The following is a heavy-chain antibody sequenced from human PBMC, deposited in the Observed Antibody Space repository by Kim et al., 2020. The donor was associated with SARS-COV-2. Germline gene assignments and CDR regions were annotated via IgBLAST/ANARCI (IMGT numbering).Heavy chain of an antibody. CDR2: ISSTGSYI. J-gene: IGHJ4*02. V-gene: IGHV3-21*01. D-gene: IGHD4-17*01. Sequence: GGSLRFSCAASGFTFINYSMNWVRQAPGKGLEWVSSISSTGSYIYYADSVKGRFTMSRDNAKNSLYLQMNSLRADDTALYYCARGDYGDYGYWGQGTLVTVSS. CDR1: GFTFINYS. CDR3: ARGDYGDYGY.